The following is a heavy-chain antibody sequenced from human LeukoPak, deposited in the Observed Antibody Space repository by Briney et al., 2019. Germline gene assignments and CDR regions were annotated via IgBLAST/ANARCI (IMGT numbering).Heavy chain of an antibody. CDR2: ISRSGGST. Sequence: GGSLRLSCAASGFTFAHYAMSWVRQCPGKGLEWVSTISRSGGSTYYADSVKGRFTVSRDNSKNTLFLQMNSLRVDDTAVYFCAKDQKSIAATGYDYWGQGTLAPVSS. D-gene: IGHD6-13*01. J-gene: IGHJ4*02. CDR1: GFTFAHYA. V-gene: IGHV3-23*01. CDR3: AKDQKSIAATGYDY.